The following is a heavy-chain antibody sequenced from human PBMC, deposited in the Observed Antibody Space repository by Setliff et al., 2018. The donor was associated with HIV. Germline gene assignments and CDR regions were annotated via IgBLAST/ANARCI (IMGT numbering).Heavy chain of an antibody. CDR1: GGSISSSNYY. V-gene: IGHV4-39*07. Sequence: SETLSLTCSVSGGSISSSNYYWGWIRQPPGKGLQWIGSISYSGSTYYNPSLKSRVTISVDTSKKQFSLGLSSVTAADTAVYYCARDGRHDRNRWYVTHQYFKYWGQGTLVTVSS. D-gene: IGHD2-15*01. CDR2: ISYSGST. J-gene: IGHJ1*01. CDR3: ARDGRHDRNRWYVTHQYFKY.